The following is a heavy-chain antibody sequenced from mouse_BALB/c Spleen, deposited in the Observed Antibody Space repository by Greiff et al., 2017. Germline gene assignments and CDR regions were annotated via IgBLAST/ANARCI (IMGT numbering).Heavy chain of an antibody. D-gene: IGHD2-1*01. Sequence: VQLQQSGAELAKPGASVKMSCKASGYTFTSYWMHWVKQRPGQGLEWIGAIYPGNSDTSYNQKFKGKAKLTAVTSASTAYMELSSLTNEDSAVYYCTRDLLWYFDVWGAGTTVTVSS. V-gene: IGHV1-5*01. CDR2: IYPGNSDT. CDR3: TRDLLWYFDV. J-gene: IGHJ1*01. CDR1: GYTFTSYW.